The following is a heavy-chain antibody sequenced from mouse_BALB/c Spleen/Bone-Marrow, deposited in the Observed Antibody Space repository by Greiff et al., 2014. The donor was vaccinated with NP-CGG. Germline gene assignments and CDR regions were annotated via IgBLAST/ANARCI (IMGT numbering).Heavy chain of an antibody. CDR1: GYTFTNYW. J-gene: IGHJ2*01. Sequence: VKLMESGAELVRPGASVKLSCKASGYTFTNYWVNWVKQRPEQGLEWIGRIDPSESETHHNQKLKDKAILTVDKSSSTAYMQLSSLTSEDSAVYYCSRSYDGYFVDYWGQGTTLTVSS. D-gene: IGHD2-3*01. CDR3: SRSYDGYFVDY. CDR2: IDPSESET. V-gene: IGHV1-52*01.